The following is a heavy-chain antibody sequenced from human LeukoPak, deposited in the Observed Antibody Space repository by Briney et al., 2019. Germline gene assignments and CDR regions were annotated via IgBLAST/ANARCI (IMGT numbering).Heavy chain of an antibody. V-gene: IGHV7-4-1*02. CDR3: ARARYGGNPPEDY. CDR1: GYTFSNYA. Sequence: RASVKVSCKASGYTFSNYAINWLRQAPGQGPEWMGWIRTNTGIPTYAQGFTGRFVFSLDTSTTTAYLQINALEPDDSAVYYCARARYGGNPPEDYWGQGTLVTVSS. CDR2: IRTNTGIP. J-gene: IGHJ4*02. D-gene: IGHD4-23*01.